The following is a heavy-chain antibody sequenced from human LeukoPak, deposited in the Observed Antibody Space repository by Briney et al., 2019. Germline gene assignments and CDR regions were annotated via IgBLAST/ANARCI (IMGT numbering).Heavy chain of an antibody. Sequence: GGSLRLSCAASGFTFNSYWMSWVRQAPGKGLEWVANIKQDGSEKYYVDSVKGRFTISRDNAKSSLYLQMNSLRAEDTAVYYCARGTGTTDYWGQGTLVTVSS. CDR3: ARGTGTTDY. V-gene: IGHV3-7*01. D-gene: IGHD1-7*01. CDR1: GFTFNSYW. CDR2: IKQDGSEK. J-gene: IGHJ4*02.